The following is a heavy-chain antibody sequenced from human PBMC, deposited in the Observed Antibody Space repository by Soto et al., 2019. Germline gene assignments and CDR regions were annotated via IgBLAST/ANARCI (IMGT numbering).Heavy chain of an antibody. CDR3: ARGGVEARLVPIYYYYYRDV. J-gene: IGHJ6*03. V-gene: IGHV1-2*04. CDR1: GYTFTSYY. CDR2: INPNSGGT. Sequence: ASVKVSCKASGYTFTSYYMHWVRQAPGQGLEWMGWINPNSGGTSYAQKFQGWVTMTRDTSISTAYMELSRLRSDDTAVYYCARGGVEARLVPIYYYYYRDVWGKGTTVTVSS. D-gene: IGHD6-6*01.